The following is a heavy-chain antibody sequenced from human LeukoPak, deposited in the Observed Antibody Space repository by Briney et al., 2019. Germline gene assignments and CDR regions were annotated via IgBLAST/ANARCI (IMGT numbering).Heavy chain of an antibody. CDR3: AKDIYGSPLYYYYGMDV. CDR1: GFTFSSYA. D-gene: IGHD3-10*01. CDR2: ISGSGGST. Sequence: PGGSLRLSCAASGFTFSSYAMSWVRQAPGKGLGRVSAISGSGGSTYYADSVKGRFTISRDNSKDTLYLQMNSLRAEDTAVYYCAKDIYGSPLYYYYGMDVWGQGTTVTVSS. J-gene: IGHJ6*02. V-gene: IGHV3-23*01.